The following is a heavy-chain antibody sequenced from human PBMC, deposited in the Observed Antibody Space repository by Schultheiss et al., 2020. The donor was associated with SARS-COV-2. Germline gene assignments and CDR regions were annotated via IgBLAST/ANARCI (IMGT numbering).Heavy chain of an antibody. Sequence: GGSLRLSCAASGFTFSSYWMHWVRQAPGKGLVWVSRINSDGNSTSYADSVKGRFTISRDNSKNTLYLQMNSLRGEDTAVYYCARDLGFWSGYYRKYFYGMDVWGRGTTVTVSS. V-gene: IGHV3-74*01. D-gene: IGHD3-3*01. J-gene: IGHJ6*02. CDR2: INSDGNST. CDR1: GFTFSSYW. CDR3: ARDLGFWSGYYRKYFYGMDV.